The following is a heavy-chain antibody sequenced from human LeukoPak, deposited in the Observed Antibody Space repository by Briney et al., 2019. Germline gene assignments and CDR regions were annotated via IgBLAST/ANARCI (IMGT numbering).Heavy chain of an antibody. CDR1: GFSLRASGEG. V-gene: IGHV2-5*02. CDR2: IYWDGDN. J-gene: IGHJ5*02. CDR3: AHRRDRDAFTDNWFDR. D-gene: IGHD2-2*01. Sequence: SGPTLVNPTETLTLTFSFPGFSLRASGEGVGWIRQPPGKALEWLALIYWDGDNRYNPSLQSRLTITKDTSRSQVVLTMTNVDPVDTATYFCAHRRDRDAFTDNWFDRWVQGILVTVSS.